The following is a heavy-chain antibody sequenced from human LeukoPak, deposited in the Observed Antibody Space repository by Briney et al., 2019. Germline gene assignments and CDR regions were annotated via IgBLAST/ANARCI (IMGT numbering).Heavy chain of an antibody. V-gene: IGHV3-64*01. CDR2: ISSNGGST. CDR1: GFTFSSYA. CDR3: AKENDFVY. Sequence: PGGSLRLSCAASGFTFSSYAMHWVRQAPGKGLEYVSAISSNGGSTSYANSVKGRFTISRDNSKSTLYLQMNSLRAEDTAVYYCAKENDFVYWGQGTLVTVSS. D-gene: IGHD3-3*01. J-gene: IGHJ4*02.